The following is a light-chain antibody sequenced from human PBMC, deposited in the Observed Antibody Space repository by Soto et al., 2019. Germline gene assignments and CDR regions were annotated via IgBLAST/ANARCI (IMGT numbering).Light chain of an antibody. CDR1: NVGSKN. J-gene: IGLJ3*02. CDR3: QVWDNTDEHPRVV. CDR2: ADS. V-gene: IGLV3-21*02. Sequence: SYVLTQPRSVSVAPGQTATITCGGKNVGSKNMYWYRQRPGQAPVLVVYADSDRPSGIPERLSGSNSGSTATLTINRVEAGDEADYFCQVWDNTDEHPRVVFGGGTKLTVL.